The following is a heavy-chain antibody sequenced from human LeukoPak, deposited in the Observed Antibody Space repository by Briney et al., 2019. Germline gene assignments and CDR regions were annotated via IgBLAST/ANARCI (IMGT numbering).Heavy chain of an antibody. Sequence: HPGGSLRLSCGASGFTFSSYAMSWVRQAPGKGLEWVSGISGSGDRRNYADSVKGRFTISRDISKNTLYLQMNSLRAEDTAVYYCAKGPKQLLVGSRGYYFDYWGQGTLVTVSS. J-gene: IGHJ4*02. CDR2: ISGSGDRR. V-gene: IGHV3-23*01. D-gene: IGHD6-13*01. CDR3: AKGPKQLLVGSRGYYFDY. CDR1: GFTFSSYA.